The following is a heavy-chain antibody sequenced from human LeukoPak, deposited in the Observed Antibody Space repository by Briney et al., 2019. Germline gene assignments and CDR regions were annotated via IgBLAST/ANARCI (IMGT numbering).Heavy chain of an antibody. CDR1: GGSFSGYY. CDR2: INHSGST. Sequence: SETLSLTCAVYGGSFSGYYWSWIRQPPGKGLEWIGEINHSGSTNYNPSLKSRVTISVDTSKNQFSLRLSSVTAADTAVYYCARGSGTEVDYWGQGTLVTVSS. J-gene: IGHJ4*02. CDR3: ARGSGTEVDY. V-gene: IGHV4-34*01. D-gene: IGHD1-14*01.